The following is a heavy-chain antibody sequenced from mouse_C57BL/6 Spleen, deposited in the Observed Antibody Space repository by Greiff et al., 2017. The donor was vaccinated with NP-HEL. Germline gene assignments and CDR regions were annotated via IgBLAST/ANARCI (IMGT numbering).Heavy chain of an antibody. V-gene: IGHV3-1*01. Sequence: EVQLQQSGPGMVKPSQSLSLTCTVTGYSITSGYDWHWIRHFPGNKLEWMGYISYSGSTNYNPSLKSRISITHDTSKNHFFLKLNSVTTEDTATYYCAREDYYAMDYWGQGTSVTVSS. CDR3: AREDYYAMDY. CDR2: ISYSGST. J-gene: IGHJ4*01. CDR1: GYSITSGYD.